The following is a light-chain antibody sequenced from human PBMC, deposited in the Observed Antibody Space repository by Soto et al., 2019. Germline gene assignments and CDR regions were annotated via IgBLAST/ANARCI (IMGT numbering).Light chain of an antibody. V-gene: IGLV2-11*01. J-gene: IGLJ7*01. CDR3: CSYAGSYSLV. Sequence: QSALTQPRSVSGSPGQSVTISCTGTSSDVGGYNYVSWYQHHPGKAPKLMICDVSRRPSGVPDRFSGSKSGNTASLTISGLQAEDEADYYCCSYAGSYSLVFGGGTQLTVL. CDR2: DVS. CDR1: SSDVGGYNY.